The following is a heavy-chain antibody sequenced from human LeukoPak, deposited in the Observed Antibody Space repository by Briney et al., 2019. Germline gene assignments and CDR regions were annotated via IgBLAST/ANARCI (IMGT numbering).Heavy chain of an antibody. CDR2: MNPNSGNT. CDR1: GYTFTSYD. V-gene: IGHV1-8*01. CDR3: ARVGSSSWYSRFDP. Sequence: ASVKVSCKASGYTFTSYDINWVRQPTGQGLEWMGWMNPNSGNTGYAQKFQGRVTMTRNTSISTAYMELSSLRSEDTAVYYCARVGSSSWYSRFDPWGQGTLVTVSS. J-gene: IGHJ5*02. D-gene: IGHD6-13*01.